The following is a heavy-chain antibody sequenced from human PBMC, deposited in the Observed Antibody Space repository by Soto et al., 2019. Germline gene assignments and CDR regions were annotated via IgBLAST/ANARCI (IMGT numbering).Heavy chain of an antibody. CDR1: GGSLSSYY. Sequence: PSETLSLTCVVSGGSLSSYYWSWIRQPPGKGLEWIGYIYYSGSTNYNPSLKSRVTISVDTSKNQFSLKLSSVTAADTAVYYCASPRYCSGGSCSDYWGQGTLVTVSS. J-gene: IGHJ4*02. V-gene: IGHV4-59*01. CDR2: IYYSGST. D-gene: IGHD2-15*01. CDR3: ASPRYCSGGSCSDY.